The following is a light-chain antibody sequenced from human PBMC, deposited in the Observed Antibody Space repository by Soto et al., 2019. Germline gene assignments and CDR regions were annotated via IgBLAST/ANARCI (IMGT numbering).Light chain of an antibody. J-gene: IGKJ1*01. CDR1: QSVSSN. CDR3: QQYNNWPRT. Sequence: EIVLTQSPDALSLSPGERVSLSCRASQSVSSNLAWYQQKPGQAPRLLIYDSSTRTTGIPARFSGSGSGTEFTLTIDSLQSEDFAVHYCQQYNNWPRTFGQGTKVDIK. CDR2: DSS. V-gene: IGKV3-15*01.